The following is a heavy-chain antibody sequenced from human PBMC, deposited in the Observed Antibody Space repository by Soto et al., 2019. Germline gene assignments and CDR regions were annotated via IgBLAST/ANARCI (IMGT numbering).Heavy chain of an antibody. CDR3: AKDPSPYNWNSNWFDP. V-gene: IGHV3-23*01. CDR1: GFTFSSYA. D-gene: IGHD1-7*01. CDR2: ISGSGGST. Sequence: GGSLTLSCAASGFTFSSYAMSWVRQAPGKGLEWVSAISGSGGSTYYADPVKGRFTISRDNSKNTLYLQMNSLRAEDTAVYYCAKDPSPYNWNSNWFDPWGQGTLVTVSS. J-gene: IGHJ5*02.